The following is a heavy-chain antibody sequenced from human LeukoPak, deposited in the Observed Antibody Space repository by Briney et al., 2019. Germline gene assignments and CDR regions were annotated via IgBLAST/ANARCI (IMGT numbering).Heavy chain of an antibody. J-gene: IGHJ4*02. CDR2: IKSKTDGGTT. CDR1: GFTFSNAW. Sequence: GGSLRLSCAASGFTFSNAWMSWVRQAPGKGLEWVGRIKSKTDGGTTDYAAPVKGRFTISRDDSKNTLYLQMNSLKTEDTAVYYCVPSSSWIEGYFDYWGQGTLVTVSS. D-gene: IGHD6-13*01. V-gene: IGHV3-15*01. CDR3: VPSSSWIEGYFDY.